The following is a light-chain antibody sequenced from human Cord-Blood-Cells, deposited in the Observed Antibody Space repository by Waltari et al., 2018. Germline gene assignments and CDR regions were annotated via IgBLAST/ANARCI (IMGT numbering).Light chain of an antibody. CDR1: QNVSSSY. Sequence: EIVLTQSPGTLSLSPRERATISCRASQNVSSSYLAWYQQKPGQAPSLLIYGASSRATGIPDRFSGSGSGTDVTLTISRLEPEDFAVYYCQQYGSSPPFTFGPGTKVDIK. CDR3: QQYGSSPPFT. V-gene: IGKV3-20*01. J-gene: IGKJ3*01. CDR2: GAS.